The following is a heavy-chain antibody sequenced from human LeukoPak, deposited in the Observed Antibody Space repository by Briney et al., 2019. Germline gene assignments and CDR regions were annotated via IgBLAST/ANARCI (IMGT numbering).Heavy chain of an antibody. J-gene: IGHJ4*02. CDR3: ARDRRDDILTGYPDAASPHYFDY. Sequence: SETLSLTCIVSGGSISSYYWSWIRQPAGKGLEWIGHIHTSGSTNYNPSLKSRVTMSADTSKNQFSLKLSSVTAADTAVYYCARDRRDDILTGYPDAASPHYFDYWGQGTLVTVSS. CDR1: GGSISSYY. D-gene: IGHD3-9*01. CDR2: IHTSGST. V-gene: IGHV4-4*07.